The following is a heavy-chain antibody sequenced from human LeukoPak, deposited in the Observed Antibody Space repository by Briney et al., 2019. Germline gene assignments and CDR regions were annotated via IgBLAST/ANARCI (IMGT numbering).Heavy chain of an antibody. CDR1: GFTFSSYN. CDR3: ARDRAVYSDSRGYYPDAFDI. Sequence: GGSLRLSCAASGFTFSSYNMNWVRQAPGKGLEWVSFISSRSNYIYLADSLKGRFTISRDNAKNSLYLQMNSLRAEDTAMYYCARDRAVYSDSRGYYPDAFDIWGQGKMVTVSS. CDR2: ISSRSNYI. V-gene: IGHV3-21*01. J-gene: IGHJ3*02. D-gene: IGHD3-22*01.